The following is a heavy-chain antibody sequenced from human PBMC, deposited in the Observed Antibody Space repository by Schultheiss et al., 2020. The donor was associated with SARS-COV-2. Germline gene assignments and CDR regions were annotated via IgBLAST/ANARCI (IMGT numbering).Heavy chain of an antibody. Sequence: ASVKVSCKASGYTFTSYGISWVRQAPEQGLEWMGWISAYNGNTNYAQKLQGRVTMTTDTSTSTAYMELSSLRSEDTAVYYCASSPLRGGRSGIYWDAFDSWGQVTMVTVSS. CDR2: ISAYNGNT. CDR1: GYTFTSYG. D-gene: IGHD1-26*01. V-gene: IGHV1-18*01. J-gene: IGHJ3*02. CDR3: ASSPLRGGRSGIYWDAFDS.